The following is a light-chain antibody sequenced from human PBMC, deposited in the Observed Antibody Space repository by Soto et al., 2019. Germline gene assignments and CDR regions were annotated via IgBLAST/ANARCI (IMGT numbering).Light chain of an antibody. Sequence: DIQMTQSPSSLSASVGDRVTITCLASQNINIYLNWYQQKAGKAPELLIYTASNLQSGVPSRFSGSGPGTDFTLTISSLQPEDVANYYCQQRHSIPHTFVPGTKVDIK. V-gene: IGKV1-39*01. CDR3: QQRHSIPHT. CDR2: TAS. CDR1: QNINIY. J-gene: IGKJ3*01.